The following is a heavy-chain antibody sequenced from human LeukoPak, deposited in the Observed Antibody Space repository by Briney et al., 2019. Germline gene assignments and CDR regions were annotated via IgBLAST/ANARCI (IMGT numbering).Heavy chain of an antibody. Sequence: ASVKVSCKASGGTFSSYAISWVRQAPGQGLEWMGGIIPIFGTANCAQKFQGRVTITADESTSTAYMELSSLRSEDTAVYYCAIVRRKIYCGGDCYFPAIWGQGTMVTVSS. D-gene: IGHD2-21*02. CDR3: AIVRRKIYCGGDCYFPAI. J-gene: IGHJ3*02. CDR2: IIPIFGTA. CDR1: GGTFSSYA. V-gene: IGHV1-69*13.